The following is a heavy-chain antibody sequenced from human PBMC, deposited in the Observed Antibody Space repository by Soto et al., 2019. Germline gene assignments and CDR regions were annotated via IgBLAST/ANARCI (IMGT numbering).Heavy chain of an antibody. D-gene: IGHD4-17*01. CDR1: GFTLSGFG. V-gene: IGHV3-33*01. J-gene: IGHJ3*02. CDR3: ARGRGEGYGGNSAHFDI. Sequence: QVQLVESGGGVVQPGTSLRLSCAASGFTLSGFGMHWVRQAPGKVLEWVAVIWYDGSKKYYADCVKGRFTIARDNSKNALYLQMNSVRAADTAVYYCARGRGEGYGGNSAHFDIWGQGTLVTVSS. CDR2: IWYDGSKK.